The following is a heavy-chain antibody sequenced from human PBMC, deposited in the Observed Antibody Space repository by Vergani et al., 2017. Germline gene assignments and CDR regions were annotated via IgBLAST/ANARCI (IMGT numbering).Heavy chain of an antibody. J-gene: IGHJ5*01. Sequence: EVHLVESGGGLVQPGRSLRLSCSGSGFTLGDYAMTWVRQAPGKGLELVAFIWSKPYGGTTEYAASVKGRFTISRDNSKNTVYLQMGSLETEDTAVYYCARGGARGKTLSTTWFDSWGQGTLVTVSS. CDR1: GFTLGDYA. V-gene: IGHV3-49*04. CDR2: IWSKPYGGTT. CDR3: ARGGARGKTLSTTWFDS. D-gene: IGHD1-1*01.